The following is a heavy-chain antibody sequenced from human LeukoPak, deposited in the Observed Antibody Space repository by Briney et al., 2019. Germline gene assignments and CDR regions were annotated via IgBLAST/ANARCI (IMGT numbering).Heavy chain of an antibody. V-gene: IGHV3-48*02. CDR1: GFSFTDYP. CDR2: IRTTAEGAKYA. CDR3: ATDQRYAFDY. J-gene: IGHJ4*02. D-gene: IGHD3-9*01. Sequence: GGSLRLSCATPGFSFTDYPANWGPAGLGERRWWISNIRTTAEGAKYAYYADSVKGRVNISRDDGKNTLYLHMNSLRDDDTAVYYCATDQRYAFDYWGQGILVTVSS.